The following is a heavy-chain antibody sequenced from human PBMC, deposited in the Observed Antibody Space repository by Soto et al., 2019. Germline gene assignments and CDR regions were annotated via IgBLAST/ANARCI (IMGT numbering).Heavy chain of an antibody. CDR1: GDSVSSNTAA. CDR2: TYYRSNWRH. J-gene: IGHJ4*02. CDR3: ARGVAGSGFDL. D-gene: IGHD6-19*01. Sequence: QTLSLTCAISGDSVSSNTAAWNWIRSSPSRGLEWLGRTYYRSNWRHDYAVSVKSRITVNPDASKNHFSLQLNSVTPDDTAVYYCARGVAGSGFDLWGQGTLVTVSS. V-gene: IGHV6-1*01.